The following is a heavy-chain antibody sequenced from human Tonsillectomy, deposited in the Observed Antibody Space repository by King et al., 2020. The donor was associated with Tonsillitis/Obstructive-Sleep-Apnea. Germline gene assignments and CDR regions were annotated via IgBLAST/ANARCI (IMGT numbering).Heavy chain of an antibody. CDR3: ARDRSVASRRNYYGMDV. V-gene: IGHV3-30*04. CDR1: GFTFSTYA. J-gene: IGHJ6*02. Sequence: VQLVQSGGGVVQPGRSLRLSCAASGFTFSTYAMHWVRQAPGKGLEWVAVISYDGINKYNADSVKGRLTISRDNSKNTLYLQMNSLRPEDTAVYYCARDRSVASRRNYYGMDVWGQGTTVTVSS. D-gene: IGHD6-6*01. CDR2: ISYDGINK.